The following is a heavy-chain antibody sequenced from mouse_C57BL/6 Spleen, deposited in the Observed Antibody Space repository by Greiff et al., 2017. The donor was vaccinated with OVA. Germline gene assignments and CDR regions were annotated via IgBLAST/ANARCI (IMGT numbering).Heavy chain of an antibody. Sequence: EVKLVESGGGLVKPGGSLKLSCAASGFTFSSYAMSWVRQTPEKRLEWVATISDGGSYTYYPDNVKGRFTISRDNAKNNLYLQMSHLKSEDTAMYYCARDPHYYGSLYWYFDVWGTGTTVTVSS. CDR3: ARDPHYYGSLYWYFDV. CDR1: GFTFSSYA. CDR2: ISDGGSYT. J-gene: IGHJ1*03. D-gene: IGHD1-1*01. V-gene: IGHV5-4*01.